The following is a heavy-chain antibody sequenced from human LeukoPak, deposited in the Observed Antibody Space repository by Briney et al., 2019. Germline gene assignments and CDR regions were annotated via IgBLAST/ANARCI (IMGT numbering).Heavy chain of an antibody. J-gene: IGHJ4*02. CDR2: IKQDGSEK. Sequence: GGSLRLSCAASGFTFSSYWMSWVRQAPGKGLEWVANIKQDGSEKYYVDSVKGRFTISRDNAKNSLYLQMNSLKTEDTAVYYCTRQWATAGAGPLDFDYWGQGTLVTVYS. V-gene: IGHV3-7*03. CDR1: GFTFSSYW. CDR3: TRQWATAGAGPLDFDY. D-gene: IGHD6-13*01.